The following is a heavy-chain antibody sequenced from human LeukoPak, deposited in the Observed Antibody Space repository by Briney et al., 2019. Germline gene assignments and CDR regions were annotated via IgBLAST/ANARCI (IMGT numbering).Heavy chain of an antibody. J-gene: IGHJ6*03. D-gene: IGHD2-15*01. CDR2: FDPEDGET. CDR1: GYILTELS. CDR3: ARNSRRYCSGGSCYHNYYYYMDV. Sequence: ASVKVSCKVSGYILTELSMHWVRQAPGKGLEWMGGFDPEDGETIYAQKFQGRVTITADESTSTAYMELSSLRSEDTAVYYCARNSRRYCSGGSCYHNYYYYMDVWGKGTTVTISS. V-gene: IGHV1-24*01.